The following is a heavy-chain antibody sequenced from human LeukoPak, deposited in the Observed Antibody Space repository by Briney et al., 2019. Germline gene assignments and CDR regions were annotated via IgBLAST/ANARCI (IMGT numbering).Heavy chain of an antibody. D-gene: IGHD3-22*01. CDR3: ARSLYYYDSSGYYYFDY. Sequence: GESLKISCKGSGYIFTSYWIGWVRQMPGKGLEWMGIIYPGDSDTRYSPSFQGQVTISADKSISTAYLQWSSLKASDTAMYYCARSLYYYDSSGYYYFDYWGQRTLVTVSS. V-gene: IGHV5-51*01. CDR1: GYIFTSYW. CDR2: IYPGDSDT. J-gene: IGHJ4*02.